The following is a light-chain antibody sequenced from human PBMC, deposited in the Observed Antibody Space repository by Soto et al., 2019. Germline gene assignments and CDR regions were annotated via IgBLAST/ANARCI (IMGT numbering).Light chain of an antibody. CDR1: QSVSSNY. CDR2: IAS. CDR3: QQYGSSPWT. Sequence: EIVLTQSPGTLSLSPGERATLSCRASQSVSSNYLAWYQQKTGQTPRLLIYIASSRAPGIPDRFSGSGSGKHFPLTISRGEPEDFAVYYCQQYGSSPWTFGQGTKLEIK. V-gene: IGKV3-20*01. J-gene: IGKJ1*01.